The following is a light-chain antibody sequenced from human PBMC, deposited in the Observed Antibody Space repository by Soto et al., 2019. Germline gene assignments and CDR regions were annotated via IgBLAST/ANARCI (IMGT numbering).Light chain of an antibody. J-gene: IGLJ2*01. CDR1: SSNIGAGYD. V-gene: IGLV1-40*01. CDR3: QSYDSSLSGWV. Sequence: QTVATQPPSVSGAPGQRVTISCTGSSSNIGAGYDVHWYQQLPGTAPKVLIYGNSNRPSGVPDRFSGSKAGTSASLAITGLQAEDEADYYCQSYDSSLSGWVFGGGTKLTVL. CDR2: GNS.